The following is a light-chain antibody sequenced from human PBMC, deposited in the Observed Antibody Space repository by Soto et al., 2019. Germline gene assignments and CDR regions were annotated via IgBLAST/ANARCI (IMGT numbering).Light chain of an antibody. J-gene: IGLJ3*02. V-gene: IGLV2-14*03. CDR3: GSYTRLRTLEMV. CDR2: DVT. CDR1: STYVGVYYY. Sequence: QSALTQPASVSGSPGQSITISCTGTSTYVGVYYYLSWFQQHPGKAPKLMIYDVTKRPSGVSNRFSGSMSGNTASLTISGLQAEDEADYYCGSYTRLRTLEMVFGGGTQLTVL.